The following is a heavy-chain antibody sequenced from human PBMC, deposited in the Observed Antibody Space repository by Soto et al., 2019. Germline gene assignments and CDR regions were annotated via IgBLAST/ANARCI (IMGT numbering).Heavy chain of an antibody. CDR1: GGSISSGGYY. CDR2: IYYSGST. V-gene: IGHV4-31*03. D-gene: IGHD6-6*01. J-gene: IGHJ5*02. CDR3: ARDRGLEYSSSFIGWFDP. Sequence: QVQLQESGPGLVKPSQTLSLTCTVSGGSISSGGYYWSWIRQHPGKGLEWIGYIYYSGSTYYNPCLKSRVTISVDTSKNQFSLKLSSVTAADTAVYYCARDRGLEYSSSFIGWFDPWGQGTLVTVSS.